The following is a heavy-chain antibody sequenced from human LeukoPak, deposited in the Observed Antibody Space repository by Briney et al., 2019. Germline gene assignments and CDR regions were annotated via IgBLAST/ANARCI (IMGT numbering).Heavy chain of an antibody. J-gene: IGHJ4*02. CDR3: ARDLGSGSYYSNY. D-gene: IGHD1-26*01. V-gene: IGHV3-48*01. CDR2: ISSSSSTI. CDR1: GFTFSSYS. Sequence: GGSLRLSCAASGFTFSSYSMNWVRQAPGKGLEWVSYISSSSSTIYYADSVKGRFTISRDNAKNSLYLQMNSLRAEDTAVYYCARDLGSGSYYSNYWGQGTLVTVSS.